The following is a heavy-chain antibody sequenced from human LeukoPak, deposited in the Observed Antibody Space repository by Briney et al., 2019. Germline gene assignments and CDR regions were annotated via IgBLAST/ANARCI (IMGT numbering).Heavy chain of an antibody. CDR3: ARLPHYYDSSGYYVDY. CDR1: GYSFTSYW. V-gene: IGHV5-51*01. D-gene: IGHD3-22*01. Sequence: GESLKISCKGSGYSFTSYWIGWVRQMPGKGLEWMGIIYPGDSDTRYSPSFQGQVTISADKSISTAYQQWSSLKASDTAMYYCARLPHYYDSSGYYVDYWGQGTLVTVSS. J-gene: IGHJ4*02. CDR2: IYPGDSDT.